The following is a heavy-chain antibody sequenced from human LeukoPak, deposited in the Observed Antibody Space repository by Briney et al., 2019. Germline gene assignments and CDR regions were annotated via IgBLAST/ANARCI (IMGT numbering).Heavy chain of an antibody. Sequence: SETLSLTCAVSGYSISSGYYWGWCRQPPGKGLEWIGCIYHSGNTYYNPSLKSRVTISVDTSKNLFSLSLTSVTAADTAVYYCARQGGSSSPYYYYYMDVWGKGTTVTVSS. CDR1: GYSISSGYY. D-gene: IGHD6-13*01. V-gene: IGHV4-38-2*01. CDR2: IYHSGNT. J-gene: IGHJ6*03. CDR3: ARQGGSSSPYYYYYMDV.